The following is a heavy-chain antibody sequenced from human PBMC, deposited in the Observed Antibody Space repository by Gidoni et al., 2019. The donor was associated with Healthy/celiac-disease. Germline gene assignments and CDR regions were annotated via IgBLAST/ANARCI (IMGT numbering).Heavy chain of an antibody. D-gene: IGHD6-13*01. Sequence: EVQLVESGGGLVQPGGSLRLSCAASGFTFSSYWMSWVRQAPGKGLEWVANIKQDGSEKYYVDSVKGRFTISRDNAKNSLYLQMNSLRAEDTAVYYCARDGGGSEQQLFSYYYYMDVWGKGTTVTVSS. J-gene: IGHJ6*03. CDR2: IKQDGSEK. CDR3: ARDGGGSEQQLFSYYYYMDV. V-gene: IGHV3-7*03. CDR1: GFTFSSYW.